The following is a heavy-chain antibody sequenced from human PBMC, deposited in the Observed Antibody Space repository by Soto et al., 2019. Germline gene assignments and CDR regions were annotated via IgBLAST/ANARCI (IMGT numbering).Heavy chain of an antibody. D-gene: IGHD3-3*01. V-gene: IGHV4-61*01. CDR1: GGSVSSGSYY. CDR3: ARVVNPFWSGPRRGNRFDP. J-gene: IGHJ5*02. Sequence: PSETLSLTCTVSGGSVSSGSYYWSWIRQPPGKGLEWIGYIYYSGSTNYNPSLKSRVTISVDTSKNQFSLKLSSVTAADTAVYYCARVVNPFWSGPRRGNRFDPWGQGTLVTVSS. CDR2: IYYSGST.